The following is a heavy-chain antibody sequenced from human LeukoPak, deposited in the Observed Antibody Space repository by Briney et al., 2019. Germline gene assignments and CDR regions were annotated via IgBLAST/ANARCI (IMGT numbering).Heavy chain of an antibody. CDR2: IFPSGGEI. CDR1: GFTFSTFA. J-gene: IGHJ6*03. CDR3: AKDPTAADYYYYYYMDV. D-gene: IGHD6-13*01. V-gene: IGHV3-23*01. Sequence: GGSLRLSCAASGFTFSTFAMIWVRQPPGKGLEWVSSIFPSGGEIHYADSVKGRFTISRDNSKNTLYLQMNSLRAEDTAVYYCAKDPTAADYYYYYYMDVWGKGTTVTISS.